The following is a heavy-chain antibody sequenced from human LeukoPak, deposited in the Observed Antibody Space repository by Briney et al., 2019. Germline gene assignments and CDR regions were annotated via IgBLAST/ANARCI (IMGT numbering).Heavy chain of an antibody. CDR3: ARQVDAVDFWSGYGHSPHFDY. V-gene: IGHV1-2*06. Sequence: ASVKVSCKASGYTFTGYYMHWVRQAPGQGLQWMGRINPNSGGTDYAQKFQGRVTMTRDTSISTAYMELSSLRSDDTAVYYCARQVDAVDFWSGYGHSPHFDYWGQGTLVTVSS. J-gene: IGHJ4*02. D-gene: IGHD3-3*01. CDR1: GYTFTGYY. CDR2: INPNSGGT.